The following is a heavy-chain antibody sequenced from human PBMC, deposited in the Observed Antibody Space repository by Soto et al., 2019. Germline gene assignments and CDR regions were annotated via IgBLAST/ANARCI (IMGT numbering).Heavy chain of an antibody. D-gene: IGHD3-3*01. Sequence: QHGGSLRLSCASSGVTFSTYGMHWVRQAPGKGLEWVALISYDGSNKYDADSVKGRFTISRDNSKTTLYLQMNSLRAEDTAVYYCAKGLDPTYYDFWSGEDTQYYYYYYGMDVWGQGTTVTVSS. CDR1: GVTFSTYG. CDR2: ISYDGSNK. CDR3: AKGLDPTYYDFWSGEDTQYYYYYYGMDV. V-gene: IGHV3-30*18. J-gene: IGHJ6*02.